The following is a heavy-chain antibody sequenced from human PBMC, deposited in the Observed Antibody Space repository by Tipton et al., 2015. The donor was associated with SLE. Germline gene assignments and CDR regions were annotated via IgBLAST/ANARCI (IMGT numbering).Heavy chain of an antibody. D-gene: IGHD1-14*01. V-gene: IGHV4-61*02. Sequence: TLSLTCTVSGGSISSGSYYWSWIRQPAGKGLEWIGCIYTSGSTNYNPSLKSRVTISVDTSKNQFSLKLSSVTAADTAVYYCARDPVLYNEDAFDIWGQGTMVTVAS. J-gene: IGHJ3*02. CDR1: GGSISSGSYY. CDR3: ARDPVLYNEDAFDI. CDR2: IYTSGST.